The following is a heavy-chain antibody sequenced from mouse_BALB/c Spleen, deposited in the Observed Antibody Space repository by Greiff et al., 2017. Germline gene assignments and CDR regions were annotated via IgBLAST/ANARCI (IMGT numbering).Heavy chain of an antibody. CDR3: ARETGPFDY. Sequence: VKLQESAAELARPGASVKMSCKASGYTFTSYTMHWVKQRPGQGLEWIGYINPSSGYTEYNQKFKDKTTLTADKSSSTAYMQLSSLTSEDSAVYYCARETGPFDYWGQGTTLTVSS. J-gene: IGHJ2*01. V-gene: IGHV1-4*02. CDR1: GYTFTSYT. D-gene: IGHD4-1*01. CDR2: INPSSGYT.